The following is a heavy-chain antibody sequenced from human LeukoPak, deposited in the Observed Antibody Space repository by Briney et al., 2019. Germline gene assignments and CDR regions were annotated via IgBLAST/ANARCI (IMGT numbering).Heavy chain of an antibody. Sequence: SETLSLTCTVSGVSISSTNDFWGWIRQPPGKGLEWIGEINHSGSTNYNPSLKSRVTISVDTSKNQFSLKLSSVTAADTAVYYCARGCRVERGAFDIWGQGTMVTVSS. CDR2: INHSGST. CDR1: GVSISSTNDF. CDR3: ARGCRVERGAFDI. J-gene: IGHJ3*02. V-gene: IGHV4-39*07. D-gene: IGHD2-8*01.